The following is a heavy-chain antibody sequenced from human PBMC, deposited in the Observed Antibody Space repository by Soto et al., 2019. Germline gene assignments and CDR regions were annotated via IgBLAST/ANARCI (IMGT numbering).Heavy chain of an antibody. CDR2: INPNSGGT. V-gene: IGHV1-2*02. CDR1: GYTFTGYY. J-gene: IGHJ5*02. D-gene: IGHD3-3*01. CDR3: ARDLPITIFGVVTDNWFDP. Sequence: SVKVSCKASGYTFTGYYMHWVRQAPGQGLEWMGWINPNSGGTNYAQKFQGRVTMTRDTSISTAYMELSRLRSDDTAVYYCARDLPITIFGVVTDNWFDPWGQGTLVTVSS.